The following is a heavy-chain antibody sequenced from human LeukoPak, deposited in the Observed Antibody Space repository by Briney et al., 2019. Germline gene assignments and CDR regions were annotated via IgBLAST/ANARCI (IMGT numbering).Heavy chain of an antibody. Sequence: PGGSLRLSCAASGFTFSSYSMNWVRQAPGKGLEWVSSISGSSSYIYYADSVKGRFTISRDNAKNSLYLQMNSLRAEDTAVYYCARDFDNDLWGQGTLVTVSS. CDR3: ARDFDNDL. CDR1: GFTFSSYS. CDR2: ISGSSSYI. J-gene: IGHJ5*02. D-gene: IGHD3-9*01. V-gene: IGHV3-21*01.